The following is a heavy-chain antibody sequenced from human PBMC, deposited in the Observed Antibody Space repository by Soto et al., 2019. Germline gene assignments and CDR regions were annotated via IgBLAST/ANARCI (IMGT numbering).Heavy chain of an antibody. D-gene: IGHD3-10*01. V-gene: IGHV4-34*01. CDR1: GGSFSGYY. CDR2: INHSGST. CDR3: ARGVRFGELSANYYYGMDV. Sequence: SETLSLTCAVYGGSFSGYYWSWIRQPPGKGLEWIGEINHSGSTNYNPSLKSRVTISVDTSKNQFSLKLSSVTAADTAVYYCARGVRFGELSANYYYGMDVWGQGTTVTVSS. J-gene: IGHJ6*02.